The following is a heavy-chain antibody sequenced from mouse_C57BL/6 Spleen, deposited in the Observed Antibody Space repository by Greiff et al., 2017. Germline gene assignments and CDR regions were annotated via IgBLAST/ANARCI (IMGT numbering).Heavy chain of an antibody. CDR3: ARTELTGYYFDY. Sequence: QVQLQQPGAELVKPVASVKMSCKASGYTFTSYWITWVKQRPGQGLEWIGDIYPGSGSTNYNEKFKSKATLTVDTSSSTAYMQLSSLTSEDSAVYYCARTELTGYYFDYWGQGTTLTVSS. D-gene: IGHD4-1*01. J-gene: IGHJ2*01. V-gene: IGHV1-55*01. CDR1: GYTFTSYW. CDR2: IYPGSGST.